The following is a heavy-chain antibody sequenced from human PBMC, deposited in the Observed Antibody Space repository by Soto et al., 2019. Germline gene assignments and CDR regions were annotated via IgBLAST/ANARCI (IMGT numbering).Heavy chain of an antibody. CDR2: ISGSGGST. CDR3: AKVRNYYDSSGYFDY. CDR1: GFTFSSYA. Sequence: EVQLLESGGGLVQPGGSLRLSCAASGFTFSSYAMSWVRQAPGKGLEWVSAISGSGGSTYYADSVKGRFTISRDNSKNTVYLQMTSLRAEDTAVYYCAKVRNYYDSSGYFDYWGQGTLVTVSS. D-gene: IGHD3-22*01. V-gene: IGHV3-23*01. J-gene: IGHJ4*02.